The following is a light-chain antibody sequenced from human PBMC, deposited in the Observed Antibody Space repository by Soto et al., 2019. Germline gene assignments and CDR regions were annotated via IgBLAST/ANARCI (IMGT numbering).Light chain of an antibody. Sequence: DRVTISCRASQSISSWLAWYQQKPGKAPKLLIYDASSLESGVPSRFSGSGSGTDFTLTISSLQPEDVATYYCQKYNSAPRTFGQGTKVDI. CDR3: QKYNSAPRT. V-gene: IGKV1-5*01. CDR1: QSISSW. J-gene: IGKJ1*01. CDR2: DAS.